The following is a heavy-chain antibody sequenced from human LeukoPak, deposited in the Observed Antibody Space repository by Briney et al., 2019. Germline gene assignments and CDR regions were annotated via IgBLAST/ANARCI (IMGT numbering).Heavy chain of an antibody. D-gene: IGHD6-6*01. CDR3: AKRVPYTSSSVYFDY. Sequence: GGSLRLSCAASGFTFSSYGMSWVRQAPGKGLEWVSSISDDGRSTYYADSVKGRFTISKDNSKNMMYLQMNNLRVEDTAIYYCAKRVPYTSSSVYFDYWGQGTLVTVSS. J-gene: IGHJ4*02. CDR2: ISDDGRST. CDR1: GFTFSSYG. V-gene: IGHV3-23*01.